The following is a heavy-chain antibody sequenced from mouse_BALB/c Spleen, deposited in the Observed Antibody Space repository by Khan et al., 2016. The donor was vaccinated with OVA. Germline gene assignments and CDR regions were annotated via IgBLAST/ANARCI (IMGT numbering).Heavy chain of an antibody. CDR2: ISYSGST. Sequence: EAQLQESGPGLVKPSQSLSLTCTVTGYSITSGYGWNWIRQFPGNKLEWMGYISYSGSTNYNPSLKSRISITRDTSKNQFFLQLNSVATEDTATYYCARTARIKYWGQGTTLTVSS. D-gene: IGHD1-2*01. J-gene: IGHJ2*01. V-gene: IGHV3-2*02. CDR3: ARTARIKY. CDR1: GYSITSGYG.